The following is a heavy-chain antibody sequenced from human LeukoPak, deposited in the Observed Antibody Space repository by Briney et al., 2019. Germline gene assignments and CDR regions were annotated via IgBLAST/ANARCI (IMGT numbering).Heavy chain of an antibody. D-gene: IGHD3-10*01. Sequence: GGSLRLSCAASGFTFSSYSMNWVRQAPGKGLEWVSSISSSSSYIYCADSVKGRFTISRDNAKNSLYLQMNSLRAEDTAVYYCARSITMVRGVRPNWFDPWGQGTLVTVSS. CDR3: ARSITMVRGVRPNWFDP. CDR2: ISSSSSYI. V-gene: IGHV3-21*01. J-gene: IGHJ5*02. CDR1: GFTFSSYS.